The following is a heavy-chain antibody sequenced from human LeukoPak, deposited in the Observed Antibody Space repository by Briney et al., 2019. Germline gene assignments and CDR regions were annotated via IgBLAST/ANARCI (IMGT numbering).Heavy chain of an antibody. CDR3: AKDGGKATATDAFDI. V-gene: IGHV3-23*01. CDR1: GFIFSSYA. CDR2: ISGSGGST. D-gene: IGHD3-10*01. Sequence: GGSLRLSCAASGFIFSSYAMSWVRQAPGKGLEWVSTISGSGGSTYYADSVKGRFTISRDNSKNTVYLQMNSLRAEDTAVYYCAKDGGKATATDAFDIWGQGTMVTVSS. J-gene: IGHJ3*02.